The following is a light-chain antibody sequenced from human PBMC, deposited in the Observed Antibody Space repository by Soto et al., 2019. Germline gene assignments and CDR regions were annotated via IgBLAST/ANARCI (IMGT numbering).Light chain of an antibody. CDR2: DAS. V-gene: IGKV3-11*01. J-gene: IGKJ1*01. Sequence: ETVLTQSPATLSLSPGERATLSCRASPSVNSYLAWYQQKAGQAPRLLIYDASNRATGIPARFSGSGSGTDFPLTISSLEPEDFAVYYCQQRSNWPWTFGQGTKVEIK. CDR3: QQRSNWPWT. CDR1: PSVNSY.